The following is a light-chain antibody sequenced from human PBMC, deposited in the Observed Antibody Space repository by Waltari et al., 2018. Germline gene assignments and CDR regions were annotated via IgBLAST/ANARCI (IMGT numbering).Light chain of an antibody. CDR2: EVS. CDR1: SSDVGGYNY. V-gene: IGLV2-8*01. CDR3: SSYAGSNNLGV. Sequence: QSALTQPPSASGSPGQSVTISCTGTSSDVGGYNYVSWYQQPPGKAPKFVFYEVSKRPSGCPDRFSGSKSGNTASLTVSGLQAEDEADYYCSSYAGSNNLGVFGTGTKVTVL. J-gene: IGLJ1*01.